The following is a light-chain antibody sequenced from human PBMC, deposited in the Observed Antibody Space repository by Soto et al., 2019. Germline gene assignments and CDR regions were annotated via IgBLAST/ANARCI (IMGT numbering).Light chain of an antibody. CDR3: AAWDDSLNGWV. CDR2: SND. J-gene: IGLJ3*02. Sequence: QSVLTQAPSAPGTPGQRVTISCSGSSSNIGSNTVSWYQQVPGTAPKLLIYSNDQRPSGVPDRFSGSKSGTSASLAIGGLQSEDEADYYCAAWDDSLNGWVFGGGTQLTVL. V-gene: IGLV1-44*01. CDR1: SSNIGSNT.